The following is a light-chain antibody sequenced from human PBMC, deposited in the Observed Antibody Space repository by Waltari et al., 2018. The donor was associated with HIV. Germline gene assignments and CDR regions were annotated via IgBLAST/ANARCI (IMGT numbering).Light chain of an antibody. J-gene: IGLJ2*01. V-gene: IGLV2-8*01. CDR1: IRDVGGYNY. Sequence: QSALTQPPSASGSPGQSVTISCTGPIRDVGGYNYVSWYQQHPGKAPKLLIAEVSKRPSGVPDRFSGSKSGNTASLTVSGLQAEDEADYYCSSYAGSINVLFGGGTKLAVL. CDR2: EVS. CDR3: SSYAGSINVL.